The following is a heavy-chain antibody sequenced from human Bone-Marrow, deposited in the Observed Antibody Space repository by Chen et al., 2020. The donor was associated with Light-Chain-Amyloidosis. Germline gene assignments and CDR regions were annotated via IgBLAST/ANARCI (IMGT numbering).Heavy chain of an antibody. V-gene: IGHV5-51*01. D-gene: IGHD5-12*01. CDR2: IYPDDSDA. J-gene: IGHJ4*02. CDR3: ARRRDGYNFDY. Sequence: DVQLEQSGPEVKKPGASLQISCKGSGYTFPNYWIGWVRQMPGKGLEWMGVIYPDDSDARYSPSFEGQVTISADKSITTAYLQWRSLKASDTAMYYCARRRDGYNFDYWGQGTLVTVSS. CDR1: GYTFPNYW.